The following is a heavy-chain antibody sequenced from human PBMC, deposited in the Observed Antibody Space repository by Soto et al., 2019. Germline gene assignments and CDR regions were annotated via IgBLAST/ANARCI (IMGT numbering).Heavy chain of an antibody. D-gene: IGHD2-21*01. CDR2: INAGSGRT. CDR1: GYTFTTYS. V-gene: IGHV1-3*01. J-gene: IGHJ5*02. Sequence: QVHLVQSGAEVKKPGASVKVSCKASGYTFTTYSMHWMRQAPGQRLEWMGWINAGSGRTKYSQKFWGRVTFTSDTSASTASMELSSLRYEDTAVYCCAPWVNPGWFDPWGQGTLFTVSS. CDR3: APWVNPGWFDP.